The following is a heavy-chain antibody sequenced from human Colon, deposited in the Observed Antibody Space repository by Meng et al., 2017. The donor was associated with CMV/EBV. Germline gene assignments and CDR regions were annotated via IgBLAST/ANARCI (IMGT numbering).Heavy chain of an antibody. CDR3: ARGRGFDFWSGYYLDY. Sequence: SVKVSCKASGGTVSSYAISWVRQAPGQGLEWMGGTIPIFGTANYAQKFQDRVTITTDESTSIAYMELSSLRSKDTAVYYCARGRGFDFWSGYYLDYWGQGTLVTVSS. D-gene: IGHD3-3*01. J-gene: IGHJ4*02. CDR1: GGTVSSYA. V-gene: IGHV1-69*05. CDR2: TIPIFGTA.